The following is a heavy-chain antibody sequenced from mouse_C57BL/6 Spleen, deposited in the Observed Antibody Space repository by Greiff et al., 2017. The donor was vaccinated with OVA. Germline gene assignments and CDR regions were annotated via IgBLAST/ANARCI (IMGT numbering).Heavy chain of an antibody. Sequence: VQLQQPGAELVKPGASVKLSCKASGYTFTSYWMHWVKQRPGRGLEWIGRIDPNSGGTTYNETFKSKATLTVDKPSSTAYMQLSSLTSEDSAVYYCARGAYYSNYDWYFDVGGTGTTVTVSS. CDR2: IDPNSGGT. J-gene: IGHJ1*03. CDR1: GYTFTSYW. CDR3: ARGAYYSNYDWYFDV. D-gene: IGHD2-5*01. V-gene: IGHV1-72*01.